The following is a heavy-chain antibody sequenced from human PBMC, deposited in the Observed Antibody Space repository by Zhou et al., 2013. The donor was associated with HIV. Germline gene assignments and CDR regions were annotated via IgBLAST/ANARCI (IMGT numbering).Heavy chain of an antibody. CDR3: GRGPYYSNAPGGPLDI. CDR1: GGTFSNYA. Sequence: QVQLVQSGAEVKKPGSSVKVSCKASGGTFSNYAISWVRQAPGQGLEWMGGIIPIFEAASYAQKFQDRLTITTDESTTTAYMDLSSLRSEDTAIYYCGRGPYYSNAPGGPLDIWGQGTWVTISS. D-gene: IGHD1-26*01. V-gene: IGHV1-69*05. CDR2: IIPIFEAA. J-gene: IGHJ3*02.